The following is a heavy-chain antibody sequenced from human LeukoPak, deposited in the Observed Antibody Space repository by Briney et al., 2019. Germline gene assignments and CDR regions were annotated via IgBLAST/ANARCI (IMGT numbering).Heavy chain of an antibody. CDR1: GFTFSIYG. V-gene: IGHV3-33*03. Sequence: VRSLTLSCTASGFTFSIYGFHWVRQAPGKGLEWVATIPNDGSNTFYLDSVKGRFTISRDNSKNALYLQMNSLRAEDTAVYYCAKDIGTTSLYNWFAPWGQGDLVSVSS. D-gene: IGHD2/OR15-2a*01. CDR2: IPNDGSNT. J-gene: IGHJ5*02. CDR3: AKDIGTTSLYNWFAP.